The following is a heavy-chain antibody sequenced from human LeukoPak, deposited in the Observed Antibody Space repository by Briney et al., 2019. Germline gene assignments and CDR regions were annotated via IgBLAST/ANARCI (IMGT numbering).Heavy chain of an antibody. CDR3: ARGPPNWGYDY. V-gene: IGHV1-8*01. D-gene: IGHD7-27*01. Sequence: AASVKVSCKASGYTFTSYDINWVRQATGQGLEWMGWMSPNSGNTGYAQKFQGRVTMTRSTSMSTAYMELSSLRSEDTAVYYCARGPPNWGYDYWGQGTLVTVSS. J-gene: IGHJ4*02. CDR1: GYTFTSYD. CDR2: MSPNSGNT.